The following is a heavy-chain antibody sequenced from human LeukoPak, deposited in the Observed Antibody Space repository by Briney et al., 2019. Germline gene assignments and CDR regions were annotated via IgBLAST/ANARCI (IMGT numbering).Heavy chain of an antibody. CDR2: ISSSNSYI. CDR1: GFTFSSYS. V-gene: IGHV3-21*01. D-gene: IGHD7-27*01. CDR3: ARGILGIDAFDI. Sequence: GGSLRLSCAASGFTFSSYSMNWVRQAPGKGLEWVSSISSSNSYIYYADSVKGRFTISRDNAKNSLYLQMNSLRAEDTAVYYCARGILGIDAFDIWGQGTMVTVSS. J-gene: IGHJ3*02.